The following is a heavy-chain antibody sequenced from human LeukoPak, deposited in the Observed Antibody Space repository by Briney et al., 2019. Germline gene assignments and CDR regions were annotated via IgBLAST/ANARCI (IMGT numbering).Heavy chain of an antibody. V-gene: IGHV5-51*01. D-gene: IGHD6-13*01. CDR2: IYPGDSDT. CDR3: ARLVYYRPSSSDAFDI. Sequence: GESLKISCRGSGYSFTSYWIGWVRQMPGKGLEWMGIIYPGDSDTRYSPSFQGQVTISADKSISTAYLQWSSLKASDTAMYYCARLVYYRPSSSDAFDIWGQGTMVTVSS. CDR1: GYSFTSYW. J-gene: IGHJ3*02.